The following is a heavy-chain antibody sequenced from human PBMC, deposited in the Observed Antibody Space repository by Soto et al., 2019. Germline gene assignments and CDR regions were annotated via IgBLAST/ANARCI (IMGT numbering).Heavy chain of an antibody. J-gene: IGHJ6*02. CDR1: GYTFTMYD. Sequence: ASVKVSCKASGYTFTMYDINGVRQSTVQWLEWMGCMNPNSGNTGYAQKFQGRVTMTRNTSISTAYMELSSLRSEDTAVYYCARDHLILPAHDFFYGSDVWGRGATVTVSS. CDR2: MNPNSGNT. V-gene: IGHV1-8*01. D-gene: IGHD2-21*02. CDR3: ARDHLILPAHDFFYGSDV.